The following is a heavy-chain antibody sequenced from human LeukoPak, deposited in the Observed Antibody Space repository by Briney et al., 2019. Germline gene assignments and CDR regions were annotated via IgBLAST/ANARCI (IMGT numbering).Heavy chain of an antibody. CDR2: IYSGVNI. Sequence: GGSLRLSCAASVFTLSCYYMSWVRQAPGRGLEGVSVIYSGVNIHYADSEKGRFTISRHNSKNILYLQMNSQRAEDTAVYYCTRRYCSGGSCFPPYFQHWGQGTLVTVSS. D-gene: IGHD2-15*01. CDR1: VFTLSCYY. V-gene: IGHV3-53*04. J-gene: IGHJ1*01. CDR3: TRRYCSGGSCFPPYFQH.